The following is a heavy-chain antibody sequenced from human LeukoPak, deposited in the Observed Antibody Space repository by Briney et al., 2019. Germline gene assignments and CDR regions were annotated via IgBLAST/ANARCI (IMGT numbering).Heavy chain of an antibody. J-gene: IGHJ6*02. Sequence: SVMVSCKASGGNFSSYGICWVRQAPGQWLEWMGGIIPIFGTANYAQKFQGRVTITADESTSTAYMELSSLRSEDTAVYYCARAGGPWIQTPKNYGMDVWGQGTTVTVSS. CDR1: GGNFSSYG. D-gene: IGHD5-18*01. CDR2: IIPIFGTA. CDR3: ARAGGPWIQTPKNYGMDV. V-gene: IGHV1-69*01.